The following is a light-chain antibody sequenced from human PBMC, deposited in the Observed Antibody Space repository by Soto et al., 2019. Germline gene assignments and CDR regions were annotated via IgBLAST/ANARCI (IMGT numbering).Light chain of an antibody. Sequence: QSALTQPASVSGSPGQSITISCTGTSSDVGGYNFVSWYQHHPGKAPKLMIYEVSNRPSGASDRFSGSKSANTASLTISGLQAEDEADYYCSSYTTATTWVFGGGTKLTVL. CDR1: SSDVGGYNF. CDR3: SSYTTATTWV. V-gene: IGLV2-14*01. CDR2: EVS. J-gene: IGLJ3*02.